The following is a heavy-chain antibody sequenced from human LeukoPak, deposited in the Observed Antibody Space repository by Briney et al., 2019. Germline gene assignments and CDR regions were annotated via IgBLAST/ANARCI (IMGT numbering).Heavy chain of an antibody. V-gene: IGHV1-18*01. J-gene: IGHJ3*02. CDR1: GGTFSSYA. CDR2: ISAYNSNT. D-gene: IGHD2-2*01. CDR3: ARDLIVIIPTAVAGAFDI. Sequence: GASVKVSCKASGGTFSSYAISWVRQAPGQGLEWMGWISAYNSNTNYAQKFQGRVTLTTDTSTSTAYMELRSLRSDDTAVYYCARDLIVIIPTAVAGAFDIWGQGTMVTVSS.